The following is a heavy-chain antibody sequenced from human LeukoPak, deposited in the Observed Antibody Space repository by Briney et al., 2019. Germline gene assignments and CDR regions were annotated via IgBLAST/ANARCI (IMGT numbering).Heavy chain of an antibody. CDR2: ISSSSSYI. Sequence: PGGSLRLSCAASGFTFSVYGLNWVRQAPGKGLEWVSSISSSSSYIYYGDSVKGRFTISRDNAKNSLYLQMNSLRTEDTAVYYCARSYSGSYNDASDIWGQGTMVTVSS. V-gene: IGHV3-21*06. CDR1: GFTFSVYG. J-gene: IGHJ3*02. CDR3: ARSYSGSYNDASDI. D-gene: IGHD1-26*01.